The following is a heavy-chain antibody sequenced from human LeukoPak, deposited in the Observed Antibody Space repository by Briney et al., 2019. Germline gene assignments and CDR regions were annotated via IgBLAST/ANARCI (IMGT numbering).Heavy chain of an antibody. Sequence: PSETLSLTCAVSGGSISSNNWWSWVRQPPGKGLEWIAEIYHTGSTNYNPSLNSRVTISVDKSKNQFSLKLSSVTAADTAVYYCARWTTCGGDCHILDYWGQGILVTVSS. CDR3: ARWTTCGGDCHILDY. J-gene: IGHJ4*02. D-gene: IGHD2-21*02. V-gene: IGHV4-4*02. CDR1: GGSISSNNW. CDR2: IYHTGST.